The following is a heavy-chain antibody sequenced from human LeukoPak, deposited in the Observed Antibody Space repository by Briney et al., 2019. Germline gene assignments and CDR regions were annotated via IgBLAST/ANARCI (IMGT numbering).Heavy chain of an antibody. J-gene: IGHJ4*02. CDR3: ARNPKDIVVVPAAWFDY. CDR2: IYTSGST. CDR1: GGSISSGSYY. V-gene: IGHV4-61*02. D-gene: IGHD2-2*01. Sequence: SETLSLTCTVSGGSISSGSYYWSWIRQPAGKGLEWIGRIYTSGSTNYNPSLKSRVTISVDTSKNQFSLKLSSVTAADTAVYYCARNPKDIVVVPAAWFDYWGQGTLVTVSS.